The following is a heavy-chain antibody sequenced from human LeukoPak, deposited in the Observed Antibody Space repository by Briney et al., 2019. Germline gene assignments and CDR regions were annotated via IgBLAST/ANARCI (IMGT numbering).Heavy chain of an antibody. CDR3: ARAVYDYIWGSYRLDY. CDR2: IYYSGST. D-gene: IGHD3-16*02. J-gene: IGHJ4*02. Sequence: SWIRQHPGKGLEWIGFIYYSGSTYYNPSLKSRVTFSVDTSKNQFSLKLSSVNAADTAVYYCARAVYDYIWGSYRLDYWGQGTLVTVSS. V-gene: IGHV4-31*02.